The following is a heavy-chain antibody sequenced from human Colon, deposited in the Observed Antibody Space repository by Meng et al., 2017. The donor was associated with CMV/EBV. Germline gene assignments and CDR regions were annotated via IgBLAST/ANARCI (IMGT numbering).Heavy chain of an antibody. D-gene: IGHD3-22*01. CDR3: AKPHQDYYYDTRGAYGMDV. CDR2: LRGGASYT. CDR1: GFSFRNYG. J-gene: IGHJ6*02. Sequence: GESLKISCAASGFSFRNYGMSWVRQAPGKGLEWVSILRGGASYTYRGDSVKGRFTIARDDSKNTLYLRMNSLRVEDTAVYYCAKPHQDYYYDTRGAYGMDVWGQGTTVTVSS. V-gene: IGHV3-23*03.